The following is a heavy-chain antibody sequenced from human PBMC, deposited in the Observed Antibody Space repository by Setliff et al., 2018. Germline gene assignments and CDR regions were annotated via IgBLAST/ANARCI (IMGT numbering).Heavy chain of an antibody. D-gene: IGHD3-9*01. V-gene: IGHV4-59*01. Sequence: SETLSLTCTVSGGSISSYYWSWIRQPPGKGLEWIGYIYYSGSTNYNPSLKSRVTISVDTSKNQFSLKLSSVTAADTAVYYCAGPRGYDILTGWSQGTLVTVSS. J-gene: IGHJ4*02. CDR1: GGSISSYY. CDR3: AGPRGYDILTG. CDR2: IYYSGST.